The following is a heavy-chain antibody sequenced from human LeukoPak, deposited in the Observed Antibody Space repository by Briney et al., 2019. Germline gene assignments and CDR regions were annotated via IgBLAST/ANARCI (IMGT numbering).Heavy chain of an antibody. Sequence: SETLSLTCTVSGDSISSSSYYRGWIRQPPGKGLEWIGSIYYSGSTYYNPSLKSRVTISVDKSKNQFSLKLSSVTAADTAVYYCARDQLLAFNQSKYRNTGTIPYWGQGTLVTVSS. V-gene: IGHV4-39*07. J-gene: IGHJ4*02. CDR3: ARDQLLAFNQSKYRNTGTIPY. D-gene: IGHD2/OR15-2a*01. CDR1: GDSISSSSYY. CDR2: IYYSGST.